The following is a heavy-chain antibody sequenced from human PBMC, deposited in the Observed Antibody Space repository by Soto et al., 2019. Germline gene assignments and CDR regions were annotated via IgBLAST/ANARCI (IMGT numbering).Heavy chain of an antibody. Sequence: PGGSLRLSCVASGFIFSNFGMHWVRQAPGKGLEWVAVTSRDEKIKQYADSVRGRFAISRDNSKNTLYLQMTSLRAEDTAIYSCARGLRSVLDYWGQGTLVTVSS. CDR1: GFIFSNFG. CDR3: ARGLRSVLDY. D-gene: IGHD6-6*01. J-gene: IGHJ4*02. CDR2: TSRDEKIK. V-gene: IGHV3-33*01.